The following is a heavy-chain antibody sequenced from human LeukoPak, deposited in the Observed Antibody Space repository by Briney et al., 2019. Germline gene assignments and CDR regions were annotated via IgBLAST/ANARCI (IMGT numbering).Heavy chain of an antibody. V-gene: IGHV1-2*02. J-gene: IGHJ4*02. CDR3: ARDSPHDY. CDR2: MNPNSGGT. Sequence: ASVKVSCKASGYTFTSYDINWVRQATGQGLEWMGWMNPNSGGTNYAQKFQGRVTMTRDTSISTAYMELSRLRSDDTAVYYCARDSPHDYWGQGTLVTVSS. CDR1: GYTFTSYD.